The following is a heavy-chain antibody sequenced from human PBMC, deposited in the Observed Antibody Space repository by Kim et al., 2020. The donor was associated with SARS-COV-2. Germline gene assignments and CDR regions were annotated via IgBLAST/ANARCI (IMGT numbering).Heavy chain of an antibody. CDR3: ARGRAGVVPAPILGIGPHYHHSLKDV. V-gene: IGHV4-34*01. Sequence: SETLSLTCAVYGGSFSGHYWSWIRQPPGKGLEWIGEIHQSGSTNYNPSLKSRVTISIDTSKNQFSLKLSSVTAADTGFYYCARGRAGVVPAPILGIGPHYHHSLKDVWGQGTTVTVSA. CDR1: GGSFSGHY. J-gene: IGHJ6*01. CDR2: IHQSGST. D-gene: IGHD2-2*02.